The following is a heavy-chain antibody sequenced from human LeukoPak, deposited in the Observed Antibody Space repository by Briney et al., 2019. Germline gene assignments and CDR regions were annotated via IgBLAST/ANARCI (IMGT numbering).Heavy chain of an antibody. D-gene: IGHD6-19*01. CDR1: GASISTSSDY. J-gene: IGHJ4*02. CDR2: IYYSGST. Sequence: PSDPLSPTSTVPGASISTSSDYWGRIRQPPGKGLEWIAHIYYSGSTYYNASLKSRLTISVDTSKNQFSLKLSSVTAADTAVYYCARLSGGTQWLGPFDYWGQGTLVTVSS. CDR3: ARLSGGTQWLGPFDY. V-gene: IGHV4-39*01.